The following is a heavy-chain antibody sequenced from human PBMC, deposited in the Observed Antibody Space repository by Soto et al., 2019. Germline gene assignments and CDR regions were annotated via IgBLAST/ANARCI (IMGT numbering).Heavy chain of an antibody. V-gene: IGHV1-69*13. CDR2: IIPRSATS. D-gene: IGHD2-21*01. Sequence: SVKVSCKASGDTFSTHTITWMRQAPGQGLEWRGGIIPRSATSKYAQKFQGRVTITADESTSTVYMELRTLRPEVTAVYYFSRDGLALVPYTVNSDDYYSAMGVWG. J-gene: IGHJ3*01. CDR1: GDTFSTHT. CDR3: SRDGLALVPYTVNSDDYYSAMGV.